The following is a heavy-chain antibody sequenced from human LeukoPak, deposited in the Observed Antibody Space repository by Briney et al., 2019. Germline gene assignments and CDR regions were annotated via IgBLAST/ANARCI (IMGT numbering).Heavy chain of an antibody. J-gene: IGHJ5*02. D-gene: IGHD3-3*01. CDR2: ISSSSNYI. CDR1: GFTFSTYS. CDR3: ARSRDFWSDFRINWFDP. Sequence: TAGGSLRLSCAASGFTFSTYSMNWVRQAPGQGLEWVSSISSSSNYIYYADSVKGRFTISRDNAKNSLYLQMNSPRAEDTAVYYCARSRDFWSDFRINWFDPWGQGTLVTVSS. V-gene: IGHV3-21*01.